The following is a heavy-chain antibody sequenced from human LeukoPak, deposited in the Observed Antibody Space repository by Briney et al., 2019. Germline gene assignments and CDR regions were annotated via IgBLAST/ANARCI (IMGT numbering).Heavy chain of an antibody. CDR3: ARAPSSWYPDYYYGMDV. J-gene: IGHJ6*02. V-gene: IGHV4-34*01. CDR1: GGSFSGYY. Sequence: SGTLSLTCAVYGGSFSGYYWSWIRQPPGKGLEWIGEINHSGSTNYNPSLKSRVTISVDTSKNQFSLKLSSVTAADTAVYYCARAPSSWYPDYYYGMDVWGQGTTVTVSS. D-gene: IGHD6-13*01. CDR2: INHSGST.